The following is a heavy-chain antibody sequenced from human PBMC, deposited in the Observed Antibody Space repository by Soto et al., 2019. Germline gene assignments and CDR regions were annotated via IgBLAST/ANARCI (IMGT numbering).Heavy chain of an antibody. CDR1: GFTFSSYG. CDR3: ARDKQQLVKGAFDP. Sequence: QVQLVESGGGVVQPGRSLRLSCAASGFTFSSYGMHWVRQAPGKGLEWVAVIWYDGSNKYYADSVKGRFTISRDNSKNTLYLQMNSLRAEDTAVYYCARDKQQLVKGAFDPWGQGTLVTVSS. V-gene: IGHV3-33*01. J-gene: IGHJ5*02. D-gene: IGHD6-13*01. CDR2: IWYDGSNK.